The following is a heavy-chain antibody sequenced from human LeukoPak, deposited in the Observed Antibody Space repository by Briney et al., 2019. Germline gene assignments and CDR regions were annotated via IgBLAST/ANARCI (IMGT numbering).Heavy chain of an antibody. Sequence: SETLSLTCTVSGGSISSSSYYWGWIRQPPGKGLEWIGSIYHSGSTYYNPSLKSRVTISVDTSKKQFSLNLSSVTAADTAVYYCARDRDYDSGNYYNYYYFDLWGRGTLVTVSS. V-gene: IGHV4-39*07. CDR3: ARDRDYDSGNYYNYYYFDL. CDR1: GGSISSSSYY. D-gene: IGHD3-10*01. J-gene: IGHJ2*01. CDR2: IYHSGST.